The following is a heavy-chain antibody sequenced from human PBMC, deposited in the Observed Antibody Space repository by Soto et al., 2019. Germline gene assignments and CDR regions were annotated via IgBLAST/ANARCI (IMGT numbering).Heavy chain of an antibody. Sequence: SETLSLTCTVSGGSISSGGYYWSWIRQHPGKGLEWIGYIYYSGSTYYNPSLKSRVTISVDTSKNQFSLKLSSVTAADTAVYYCARDIIVGGDYAAVDIWGQGTMVTVS. CDR3: ARDIIVGGDYAAVDI. CDR1: GGSISSGGYY. D-gene: IGHD4-17*01. CDR2: IYYSGST. V-gene: IGHV4-31*03. J-gene: IGHJ3*02.